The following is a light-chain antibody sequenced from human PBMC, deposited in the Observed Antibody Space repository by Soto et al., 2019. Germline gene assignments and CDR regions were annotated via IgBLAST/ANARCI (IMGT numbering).Light chain of an antibody. CDR3: RQYSTWPA. J-gene: IGKJ1*01. CDR1: QSVKTN. CDR2: AAS. Sequence: EIVMTQSPATLSVSPGERATLSCRASQSVKTNLAWYQQKPGQAPRLLIYAASIRATGIPARVSGSGSGTEFTLTISSLQSEDFAVYYCRQYSTWPAFGQGTKVEI. V-gene: IGKV3-15*01.